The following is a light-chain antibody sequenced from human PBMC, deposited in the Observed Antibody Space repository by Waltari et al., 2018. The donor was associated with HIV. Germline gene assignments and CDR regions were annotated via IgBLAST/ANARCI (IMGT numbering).Light chain of an antibody. CDR3: QVWDSKTDHVI. V-gene: IGLV3-21*02. CDR1: NIATKT. CDR2: DAS. J-gene: IGLJ2*01. Sequence: SYVLTPPPSVSASTGQPASIPCGGDNIATKTVNWFQHKPGQAPVLVLYDASGRPSGIPERFSGSNSENTATLTISRVEAGDEADYYCQVWDSKTDHVIFGGGTKLIVL.